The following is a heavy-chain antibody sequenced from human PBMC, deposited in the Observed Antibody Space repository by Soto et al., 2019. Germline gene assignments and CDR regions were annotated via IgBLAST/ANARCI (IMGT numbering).Heavy chain of an antibody. V-gene: IGHV6-1*01. J-gene: IGHJ4*02. D-gene: IGHD6-13*01. CDR3: VRLIGNSWLDY. CDR2: TYYRSKWYN. CDR1: GDSVSSNDAT. Sequence: SQTLSLTCVISGDSVSSNDATWDWIRQSPSGGLEWLGRTYYRSKWYNDYAVSVKSRITINPDTSKNQISLQLNSVTPEDTAVYYCVRLIGNSWLDYWGQGTLVTVSS.